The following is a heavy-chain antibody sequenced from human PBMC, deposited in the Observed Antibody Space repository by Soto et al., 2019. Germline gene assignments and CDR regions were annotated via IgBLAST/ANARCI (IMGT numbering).Heavy chain of an antibody. CDR1: GYSFTNYW. J-gene: IGHJ3*01. V-gene: IGHV5-51*01. CDR2: IYPGDSDT. CDR3: ARRIPEAEVLDV. Sequence: PGESLKISCKGSGYSFTNYWIAWVRQMSGKDLEWMGIIYPGDSDTRYNPSFQGQVAISADKSISTAHLQLTSLTASDSAIYYCARRIPEAEVLDVWGQGTMVTVSS.